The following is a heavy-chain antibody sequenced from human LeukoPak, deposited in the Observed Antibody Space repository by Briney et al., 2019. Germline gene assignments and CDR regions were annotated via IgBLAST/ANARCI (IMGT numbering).Heavy chain of an antibody. CDR2: INPNSGGT. CDR3: ARGGPIVLMVYAQGNDY. Sequence: ASVKVSCKASGYTFTSYYMHWVRQAPGQGLEWMGWINPNSGGTNYAQKFQGRVTMTRDTSISTAYMELSRLRSDDTAVYYCARGGPIVLMVYAQGNDYWGQGTLVTVSS. CDR1: GYTFTSYY. J-gene: IGHJ4*02. D-gene: IGHD2-8*01. V-gene: IGHV1-2*02.